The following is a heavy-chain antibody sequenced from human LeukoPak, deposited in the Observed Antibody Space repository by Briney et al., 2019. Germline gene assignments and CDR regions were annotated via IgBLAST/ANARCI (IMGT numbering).Heavy chain of an antibody. V-gene: IGHV4-39*07. CDR3: ARDQIDDYDSSGYHRAFDI. D-gene: IGHD3-22*01. CDR1: GGSISSSSYY. CDR2: IYYSGST. J-gene: IGHJ3*02. Sequence: SETLSLTCTVSGGSISSSSYYWGWIRQPPGKGLEWIGSIYYSGSTYYNPSLKSRVTISVDTSKNQFSLKLSSVTAADTAVYYCARDQIDDYDSSGYHRAFDIWGQGTMVTVSS.